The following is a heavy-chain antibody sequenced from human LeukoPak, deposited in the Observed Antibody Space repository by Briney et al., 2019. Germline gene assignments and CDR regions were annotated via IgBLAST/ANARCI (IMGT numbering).Heavy chain of an antibody. D-gene: IGHD3-10*01. CDR3: ARVGSGSGSYSKVLSYYFDY. Sequence: PSETLSLTCTVSGGSISSCYWSWIRQPAGKGLEWIGRIYTSGSTNYNPSLKSRVTMSVDTSKNQFSLKLSSVTAADTAVYYCARVGSGSGSYSKVLSYYFDYWGQGTLVTVSS. CDR1: GGSISSCY. CDR2: IYTSGST. V-gene: IGHV4-4*07. J-gene: IGHJ4*02.